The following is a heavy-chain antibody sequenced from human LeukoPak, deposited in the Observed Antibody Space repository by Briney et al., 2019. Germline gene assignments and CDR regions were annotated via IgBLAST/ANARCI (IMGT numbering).Heavy chain of an antibody. J-gene: IGHJ5*02. CDR1: GGSFSGYY. D-gene: IGHD5-12*01. CDR3: ARRHGYEAWFDP. CDR2: INHSGST. Sequence: SETLSLTCAVYGGSFSGYYWSWIRQPPGKGLEWIGEINHSGSTNYNPSLKSRVTISVDTSKNQISLRLSSVTAADTAVYYCARRHGYEAWFDPWGQGTLVTVSS. V-gene: IGHV4-34*01.